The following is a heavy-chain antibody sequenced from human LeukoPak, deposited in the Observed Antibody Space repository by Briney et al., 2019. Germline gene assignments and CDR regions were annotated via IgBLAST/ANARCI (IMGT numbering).Heavy chain of an antibody. V-gene: IGHV4-61*01. J-gene: IGHJ3*02. Sequence: PSETLSLTCTVSGRSVSSGSYYCSWIRQPPGKGLEWIAYIYYSGSTNYNPSLKSRVTISVDTSKNQFSLKLSSVTAADTAVYYCARDILVRNAFDIWGQGTMVTVSS. CDR3: ARDILVRNAFDI. CDR2: IYYSGST. D-gene: IGHD2-8*02. CDR1: GRSVSSGSYY.